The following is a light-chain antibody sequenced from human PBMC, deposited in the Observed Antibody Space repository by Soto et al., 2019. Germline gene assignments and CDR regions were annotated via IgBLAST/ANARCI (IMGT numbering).Light chain of an antibody. CDR3: TSYTSSGTLV. CDR2: DVN. V-gene: IGLV2-14*01. J-gene: IGLJ2*01. CDR1: SSDVGGYNY. Sequence: QSALTQPASVSGSPRQSITISCTGTSSDVGGYNYVSWYQQHPGKAPKLMIYDVNYRPSGVSNRFSGSKSGNTASLTISGLQAEDEADYYCTSYTSSGTLVFGGGTKVTVL.